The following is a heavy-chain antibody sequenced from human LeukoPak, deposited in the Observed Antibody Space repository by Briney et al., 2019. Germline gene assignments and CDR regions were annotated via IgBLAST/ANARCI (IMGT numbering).Heavy chain of an antibody. V-gene: IGHV4-59*01. CDR2: IYYSGST. J-gene: IGHJ3*02. CDR3: AREGKEAFDI. D-gene: IGHD3-10*01. Sequence: SETLSLTCTVSGGSISSYYWSWIRQPPGKGLEWIGYIYYSGSTNYNPSLKSRVTISVDTSKNQFSLKLSSVTAADTAVYYCAREGKEAFDIWGQGTMVTVSS. CDR1: GGSISSYY.